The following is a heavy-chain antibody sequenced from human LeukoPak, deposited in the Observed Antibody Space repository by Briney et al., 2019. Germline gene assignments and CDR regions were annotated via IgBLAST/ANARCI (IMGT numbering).Heavy chain of an antibody. Sequence: SVKVSCKASGGTFSSYTISWVRQAPGQGLEWLGRIIPILGIANYAQKVQGRVTITADKSTSTAYMELSSLRSEDTAVYYCARDRCGGDCSDYYFDYWGQGTLVTVSS. CDR3: ARDRCGGDCSDYYFDY. D-gene: IGHD2-21*01. J-gene: IGHJ4*02. V-gene: IGHV1-69*04. CDR2: IIPILGIA. CDR1: GGTFSSYT.